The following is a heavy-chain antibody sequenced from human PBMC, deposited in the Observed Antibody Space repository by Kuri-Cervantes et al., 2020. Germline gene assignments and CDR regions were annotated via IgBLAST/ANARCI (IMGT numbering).Heavy chain of an antibody. CDR1: GFTFSSYA. CDR2: ISYDGSNK. D-gene: IGHD1-26*01. Sequence: GGSLRLSCAASGFTFSSYAMHWVRQAPGKGLEWVAVISYDGSNKYYADSVKGRFTISRDNSKNTLYLQMNSLRAEDTAVYYCARDSGPTVGFDYWGQGTLVTVSS. V-gene: IGHV3-30-3*01. J-gene: IGHJ4*02. CDR3: ARDSGPTVGFDY.